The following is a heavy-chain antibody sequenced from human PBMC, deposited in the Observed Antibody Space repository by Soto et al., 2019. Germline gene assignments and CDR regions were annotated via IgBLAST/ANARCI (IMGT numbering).Heavy chain of an antibody. D-gene: IGHD2-8*01. CDR3: AMSMVYAGTNWFAP. CDR2: IYYSGST. J-gene: IGHJ5*02. CDR1: GGSISSGGYY. V-gene: IGHV4-31*03. Sequence: QVQLQESGPGLVKPSQTLSLTCTVSGGSISSGGYYWSWILQHPGKGLEWIGYIYYSGSTYYNPSLKSRVTISVDTSKNQFSLKLSSVTAADTAVYYCAMSMVYAGTNWFAPWGQGTLVTVSS.